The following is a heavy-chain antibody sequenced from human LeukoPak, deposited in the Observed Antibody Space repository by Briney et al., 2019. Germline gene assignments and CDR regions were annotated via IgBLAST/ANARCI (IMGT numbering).Heavy chain of an antibody. Sequence: PGGSLRLSCAASGFTFSSYEMNWVRQAPGKGLEWVSYISSSSSYIYYADSVKGRFTISRDNAKNSLYLQMNSLRAEDTAVYYCAREYYYDSSGYYYNRFYYFDYWGQGTLVTVSS. V-gene: IGHV3-21*05. CDR1: GFTFSSYE. CDR3: AREYYYDSSGYYYNRFYYFDY. J-gene: IGHJ4*02. D-gene: IGHD3-22*01. CDR2: ISSSSSYI.